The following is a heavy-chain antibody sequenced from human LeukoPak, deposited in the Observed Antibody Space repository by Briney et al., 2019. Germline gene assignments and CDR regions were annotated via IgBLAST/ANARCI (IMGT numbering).Heavy chain of an antibody. V-gene: IGHV3-11*04. J-gene: IGHJ4*02. CDR2: IGRSGTTI. Sequence: GRSLRLSCAASGFTFSDYYMSWIRQVPGKGLEWVSYIGRSGTTIHYADSVKGRFTISWDNAKKSPYLQMNSLRAEDTAVYYCARSGKIYFDWLLDYWGQGTLVTVSS. D-gene: IGHD3-9*01. CDR3: ARSGKIYFDWLLDY. CDR1: GFTFSDYY.